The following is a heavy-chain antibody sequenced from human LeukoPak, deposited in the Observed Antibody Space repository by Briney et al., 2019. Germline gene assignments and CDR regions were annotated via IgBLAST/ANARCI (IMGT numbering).Heavy chain of an antibody. CDR1: GFTFSSYA. J-gene: IGHJ4*02. CDR2: ISGSGGST. Sequence: GGSLRLSCAASGFTFSSYAMSWVRQAPGKGLEWVPAISGSGGSTYYADSVKGRFTISRDNSKNTLYLQMNSLRAEDTAVYYCAKDPSPSTVTTFDYWGQGTLVTVSS. V-gene: IGHV3-23*01. D-gene: IGHD4-17*01. CDR3: AKDPSPSTVTTFDY.